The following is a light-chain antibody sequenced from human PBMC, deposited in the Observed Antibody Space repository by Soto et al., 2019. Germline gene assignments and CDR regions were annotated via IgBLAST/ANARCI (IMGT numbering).Light chain of an antibody. V-gene: IGKV3-15*01. Sequence: EIVLTQSPVTLSVSPGERATLSCRASQSVSSNLAWYQQKPGQAPRLLIYDASTRATGVPPRFSGSGSGTEFTLTISSLQSEDLAVYYCQQYNNWPPITFGQGTRLEIK. CDR2: DAS. CDR3: QQYNNWPPIT. CDR1: QSVSSN. J-gene: IGKJ5*01.